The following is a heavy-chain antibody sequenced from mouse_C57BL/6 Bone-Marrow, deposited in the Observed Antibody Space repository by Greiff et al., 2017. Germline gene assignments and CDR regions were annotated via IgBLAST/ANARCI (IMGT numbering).Heavy chain of an antibody. J-gene: IGHJ4*01. Sequence: EVKLVESEGGLVQPGSSMKLSCTASGFTFSDYYMAWVRQVPEKGLEWVANINYDGSSTYYLDSFKSRFIISRDNAKNILYLQMSSLKSEDTATYYCARVYYDAMDYWGQGTSVTVSS. CDR1: GFTFSDYY. D-gene: IGHD2-1*01. V-gene: IGHV5-16*01. CDR2: INYDGSST. CDR3: ARVYYDAMDY.